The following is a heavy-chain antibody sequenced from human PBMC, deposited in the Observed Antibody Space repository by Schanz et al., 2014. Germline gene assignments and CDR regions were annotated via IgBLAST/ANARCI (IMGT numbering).Heavy chain of an antibody. CDR3: ARGRTCAS. CDR1: GYTTFTDYY. V-gene: IGHV1-8*02. CDR2: MNPNSGNP. J-gene: IGHJ5*02. Sequence: QVQLVQSGAEVKKPGASVKVSCKASGYTTFTDYYIHWVRQAPGQGLEWLGWMNPNSGNPGFAQKFRGRVTMTRNTSMSTAYIELHILTSEVTTVYYCARGRTCASWGQGTLVTVSS.